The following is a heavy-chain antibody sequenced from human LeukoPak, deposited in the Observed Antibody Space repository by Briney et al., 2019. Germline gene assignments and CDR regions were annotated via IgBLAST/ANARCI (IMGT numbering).Heavy chain of an antibody. CDR1: GGSISSYY. D-gene: IGHD1-26*01. V-gene: IGHV4-59*08. CDR2: IYYSGST. CDR3: AYSVSYDLFEF. J-gene: IGHJ4*02. Sequence: PSETLSLTCTVSGGSISSYYWSWIRQPPGKGLEWIGYIYYSGSTNYNPSLKSRVTISVDTSKNQFSLKLSSLAAADTAVYYCAYSVSYDLFEFWGQGALVTVSS.